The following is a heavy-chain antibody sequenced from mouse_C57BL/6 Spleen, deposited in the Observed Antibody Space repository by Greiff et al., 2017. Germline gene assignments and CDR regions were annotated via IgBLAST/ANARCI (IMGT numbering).Heavy chain of an antibody. Sequence: QVQLQQSGPELVKPGASVKISCKASGYAFRSSWMNWVKQRPGKGLEWIGRIYPGDGDTNYNGKFKGKATLTADKSASTAYMQLSSLTSEDAAVYFCARGEGNYAMDYWGQGTSVTVSS. CDR2: IYPGDGDT. CDR3: ARGEGNYAMDY. V-gene: IGHV1-82*01. J-gene: IGHJ4*01. CDR1: GYAFRSSW.